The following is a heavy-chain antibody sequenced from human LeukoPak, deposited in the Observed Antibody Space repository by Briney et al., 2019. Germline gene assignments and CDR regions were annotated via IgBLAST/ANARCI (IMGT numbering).Heavy chain of an antibody. J-gene: IGHJ6*03. V-gene: IGHV1-69*13. CDR1: GGTFSSYA. CDR3: AREDPRGQQPNYYYYMDV. Sequence: VKVSCKASGGTFSSYAISWVRQAPGQGLEWMGGIIPIFGTANYAQKFQGRVTITTDESTSTAYMELSSLRSEDTAVYYCAREDPRGQQPNYYYYMDVWGKGTTVTVSS. D-gene: IGHD6-13*01. CDR2: IIPIFGTA.